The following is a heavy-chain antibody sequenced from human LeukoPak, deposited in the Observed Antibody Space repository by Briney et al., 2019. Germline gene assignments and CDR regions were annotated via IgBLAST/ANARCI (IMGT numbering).Heavy chain of an antibody. D-gene: IGHD3-10*01. J-gene: IGHJ4*02. CDR2: ITGSGGDT. Sequence: PGGSLRLSCAASGLTFSSYAMSWVRQTPGEGLEWVSAITGSGGDTFHADSVSGRFTISRDNSKNTLYLQMNSLRAEDTAVYYCAKGSSGHRPYHFDYWGQGTLVTVSS. V-gene: IGHV3-23*01. CDR3: AKGSSGHRPYHFDY. CDR1: GLTFSSYA.